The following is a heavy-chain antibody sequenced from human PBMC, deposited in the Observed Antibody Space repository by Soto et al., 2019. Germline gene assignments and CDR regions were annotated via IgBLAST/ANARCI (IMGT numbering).Heavy chain of an antibody. Sequence: QVQLVESGGGVVQPGRSLRLSCAASGFTFSSYGMHWVRQAPGKGLEWVAVISYDGSNKYYADSVKGRFTISRDNSKNTLYLQMKSMRAEDTAVYYCANSPLAVAGTGYFDYWGQGTLVTVSS. CDR2: ISYDGSNK. V-gene: IGHV3-30*18. J-gene: IGHJ4*02. CDR3: ANSPLAVAGTGYFDY. CDR1: GFTFSSYG. D-gene: IGHD6-19*01.